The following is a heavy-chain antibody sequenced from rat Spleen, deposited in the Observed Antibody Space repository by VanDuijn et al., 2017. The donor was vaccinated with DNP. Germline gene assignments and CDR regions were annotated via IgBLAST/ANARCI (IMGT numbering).Heavy chain of an antibody. Sequence: EVQLVETGGGLVQPGRSLKLSCVASGFIFSSYWMYWFRQAPGKGLEWVATIKTAGGGTYYPDSVKGRFTISRDNVKSSLYLQMNSLRSEDTATYYCARLTSGMTAYYFPYWGQGVMVTVSS. CDR3: ARLTSGMTAYYFPY. V-gene: IGHV5-58*01. D-gene: IGHD1-7*01. J-gene: IGHJ2*01. CDR1: GFIFSSYW. CDR2: IKTAGGGT.